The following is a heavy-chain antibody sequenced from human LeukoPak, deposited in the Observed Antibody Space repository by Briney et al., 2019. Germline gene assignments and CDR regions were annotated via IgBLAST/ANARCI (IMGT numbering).Heavy chain of an antibody. V-gene: IGHV1-69*06. D-gene: IGHD4-23*01. CDR2: IIPIFGTA. CDR3: ARGGNRSMDPDDAFDI. CDR1: GGTFSSYA. J-gene: IGHJ3*02. Sequence: SVKVYCKASGGTFSSYAISWVRQAPGQGLEWMGGIIPIFGTANYAQKFQGRVTITADKSTSTAYMELSSLRSEDTAVYYCARGGNRSMDPDDAFDIWGQGTMVTVSS.